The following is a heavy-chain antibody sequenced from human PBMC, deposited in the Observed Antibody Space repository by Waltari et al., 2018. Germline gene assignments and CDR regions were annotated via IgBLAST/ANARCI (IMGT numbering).Heavy chain of an antibody. D-gene: IGHD1-26*01. J-gene: IGHJ5*02. CDR2: IIPILGRA. Sequence: QVQLVQSGAEVKKPGSSVKVSCKASGGTFSSYAISWVRQAPGQGLEWMGGIIPILGRANYAQKFQGRVTITADESTSTAYMELSSLRSEDTAVYYCARGRGNSGHNWFDPWGQGTLVTVSS. CDR1: GGTFSSYA. CDR3: ARGRGNSGHNWFDP. V-gene: IGHV1-69*11.